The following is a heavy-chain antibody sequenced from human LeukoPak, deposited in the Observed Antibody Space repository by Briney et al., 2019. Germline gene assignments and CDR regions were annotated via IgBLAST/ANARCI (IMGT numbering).Heavy chain of an antibody. D-gene: IGHD3-10*01. CDR3: AKTEYIYGSGSYFQDY. Sequence: GGSLRLSCAASGFTFSSYGMSWVRQAPGKGLEWVSGISGGGDRISYADSVKGRFTISKNTSKNTLYLQLNSLRAEDTAIYYCAKTEYIYGSGSYFQDYWGQGTLVTVSS. CDR1: GFTFSSYG. V-gene: IGHV3-23*01. J-gene: IGHJ4*02. CDR2: ISGGGDRI.